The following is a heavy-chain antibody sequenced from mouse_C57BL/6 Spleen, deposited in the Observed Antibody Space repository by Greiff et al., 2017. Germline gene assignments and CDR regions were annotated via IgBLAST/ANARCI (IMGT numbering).Heavy chain of an antibody. CDR2: INYDGSST. CDR3: ARENYYGSSPFDD. Sequence: DVQLVESEGGLVQPGSSMKLSCTASGFTFSDYYMAWVRQVPEKGLEWVGNINYDGSSTYYLDSLKSRFIISRDNAKNILYLQMSSLKSEDTATYYCARENYYGSSPFDDWGQGTTLTVSS. J-gene: IGHJ2*01. V-gene: IGHV5-16*01. CDR1: GFTFSDYY. D-gene: IGHD1-1*01.